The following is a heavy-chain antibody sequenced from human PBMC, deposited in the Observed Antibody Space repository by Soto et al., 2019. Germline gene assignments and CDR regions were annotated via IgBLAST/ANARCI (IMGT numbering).Heavy chain of an antibody. J-gene: IGHJ5*02. V-gene: IGHV1-2*02. D-gene: IGHD2-2*01. CDR2: INANSGDT. Sequence: ASVKVSCKASGYTFTSYYMHWVRQAPGQGLEWMGWINANSGDTNYAQKLQGRVTMTRDTSTSTAYMELRRLRSDDTAVYYCARGLVADWFDPWGQGTLVTVSS. CDR1: GYTFTSYY. CDR3: ARGLVADWFDP.